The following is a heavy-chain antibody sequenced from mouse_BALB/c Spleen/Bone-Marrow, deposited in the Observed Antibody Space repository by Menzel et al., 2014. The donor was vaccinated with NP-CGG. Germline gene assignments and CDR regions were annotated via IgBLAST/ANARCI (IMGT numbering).Heavy chain of an antibody. CDR1: GFTFSSFG. CDR3: ARSGSSSGYFDY. Sequence: EVNVVESGGGLVQPGGSRKLSCAASGFTFSSFGMHWVRQAPEKGLEWVAYISSGSSTVYYADKVMGRFTISRDNPKNTLLLQMTSLRSEDTAMYYCARSGSSSGYFDYWGQGTTLTVSS. V-gene: IGHV5-17*02. CDR2: ISSGSSTV. D-gene: IGHD1-1*01. J-gene: IGHJ2*01.